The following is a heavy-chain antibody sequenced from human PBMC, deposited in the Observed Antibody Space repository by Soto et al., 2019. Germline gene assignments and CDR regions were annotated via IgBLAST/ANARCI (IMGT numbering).Heavy chain of an antibody. CDR1: GFTFSNFA. CDR3: AKDTSSSPYYMDV. J-gene: IGHJ6*03. CDR2: ITGSIGTT. Sequence: EVQVLESGGGSVQPGGSLRLSCAASGFTFSNFAMSWVRHAPGKGLEWVSEITGSIGTTYYADSVKGRFIISRDNSKNTVHLQMNSLRAEDTAVYYCAKDTSSSPYYMDVWGKGTTVTVSS. D-gene: IGHD2-2*01. V-gene: IGHV3-23*01.